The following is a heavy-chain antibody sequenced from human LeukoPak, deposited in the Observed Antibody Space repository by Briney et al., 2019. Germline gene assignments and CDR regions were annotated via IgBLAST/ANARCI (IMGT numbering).Heavy chain of an antibody. Sequence: PGGLRRLSGAALGITLRSYSMNWVGQGPGKGLEWVAYIISKRSIIYDADSVKGRFTISRDNAKNSLYLQMNSLRDEDTAVYYCAREGPLTTDYYYYGMDVWGQGTTVTVSS. CDR1: GITLRSYS. V-gene: IGHV3-48*02. D-gene: IGHD1-14*01. CDR3: AREGPLTTDYYYYGMDV. J-gene: IGHJ6*02. CDR2: IISKRSII.